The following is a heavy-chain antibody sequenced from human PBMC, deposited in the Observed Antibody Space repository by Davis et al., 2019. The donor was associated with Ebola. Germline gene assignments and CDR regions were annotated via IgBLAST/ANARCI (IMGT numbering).Heavy chain of an antibody. CDR1: GYTFTGYY. CDR2: INPNSGGT. D-gene: IGHD3-9*01. J-gene: IGHJ6*02. Sequence: ASVKVSCKASGYTFTGYYMHWVRQAPGQGLEWMGWINPNSGGTNYAQKFQGRVTMTRDTSISTAYMELSRLRSDDTAVYYCAREPPLLRNFEGDYYYYYGMDVWGQGTTVTVSS. V-gene: IGHV1-2*02. CDR3: AREPPLLRNFEGDYYYYYGMDV.